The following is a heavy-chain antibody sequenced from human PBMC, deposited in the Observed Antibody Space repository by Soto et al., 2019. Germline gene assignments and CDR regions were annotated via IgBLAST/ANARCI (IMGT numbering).Heavy chain of an antibody. V-gene: IGHV1-69*05. CDR3: ARGFNPNYYYYYMDV. CDR1: GGTFSSYA. CDR2: IIPNIGTT. Sequence: ASVKVSCKASGGTFSSYAISWVRRAPGQGLEWMGWIIPNIGTTDYAQKFQGRVTMTRNASTSTAYMELSSLRSGDTAVYYCARGFNPNYYYYYMDVWGKGTTVTVSS. J-gene: IGHJ6*03.